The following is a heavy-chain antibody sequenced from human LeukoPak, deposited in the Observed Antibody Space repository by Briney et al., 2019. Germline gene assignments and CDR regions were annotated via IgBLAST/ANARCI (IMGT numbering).Heavy chain of an antibody. CDR1: GLTLSSYG. Sequence: GESLRLSCGASGLTLSSYGMSWVSQAPGKGLEWVSTIIGSAVNTYYADSVKGRFTISRDNSKNTLCLQMNSLRAEDTAVYYCAKWLTYYYDSSGYYFGWGQGTLVTVSS. CDR3: AKWLTYYYDSSGYYFG. D-gene: IGHD3-22*01. CDR2: IIGSAVNT. V-gene: IGHV3-23*01. J-gene: IGHJ4*02.